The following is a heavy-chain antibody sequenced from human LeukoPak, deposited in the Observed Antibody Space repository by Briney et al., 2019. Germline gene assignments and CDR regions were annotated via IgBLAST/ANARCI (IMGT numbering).Heavy chain of an antibody. Sequence: SETLSLTCTVSGGSISSNSYYWGWIRQPPGKGLEWIGSIYYSGNTYYNPSLKSRVTISVDTSKNQFSLKLSSVTAADTAVYYCGRRSKEWLELGTWFDPWGQGTLVTVSS. CDR2: IYYSGNT. CDR1: GGSISSNSYY. J-gene: IGHJ5*02. V-gene: IGHV4-39*01. CDR3: GRRSKEWLELGTWFDP. D-gene: IGHD6-19*01.